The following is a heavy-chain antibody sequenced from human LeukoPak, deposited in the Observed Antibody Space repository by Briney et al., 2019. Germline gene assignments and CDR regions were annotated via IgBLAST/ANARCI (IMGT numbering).Heavy chain of an antibody. CDR3: ARRITGTTSDSFDY. D-gene: IGHD1-20*01. CDR1: GGSISSSSYY. Sequence: SETLSLTCTVSGGSISSSSYYWGWIRQPPGKGLEWIGSIYYSGSTYCNPSLKSRVTISVDTSKNQFSLKLSSVTAADTAVYYCARRITGTTSDSFDYWGQGTLVTVSS. J-gene: IGHJ4*02. V-gene: IGHV4-39*01. CDR2: IYYSGST.